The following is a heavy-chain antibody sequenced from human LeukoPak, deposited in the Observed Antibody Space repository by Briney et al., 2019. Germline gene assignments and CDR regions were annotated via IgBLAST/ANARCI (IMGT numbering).Heavy chain of an antibody. CDR1: GYTLTELS. CDR2: FDPEDGET. Sequence: PMASVKVSCKVSGYTLTELSMHWVRQAPGKGLEWMGGFDPEDGETIYAQKFQGRVTMTEDTSTDTAYMELSRLRSDDTAVYYCARANMVRGVGSFFDRNWFDPWGQGTLVTVSS. V-gene: IGHV1-24*01. D-gene: IGHD3-10*01. J-gene: IGHJ5*02. CDR3: ARANMVRGVGSFFDRNWFDP.